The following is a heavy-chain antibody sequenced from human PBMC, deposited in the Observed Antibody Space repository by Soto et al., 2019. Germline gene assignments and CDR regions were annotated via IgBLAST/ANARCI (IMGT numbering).Heavy chain of an antibody. Sequence: PSETLSLTCTVSGGSISSSSYYWGWIRQPPGKGLEWIGSIYYSGSTYYDPSLKSRVTISVDTSKNQFSLKLSSVTAADTAVYYCASTSYKALYYFDYWGQGTLVTVSS. CDR3: ASTSYKALYYFDY. CDR1: GGSISSSSYY. J-gene: IGHJ4*02. CDR2: IYYSGST. D-gene: IGHD1-26*01. V-gene: IGHV4-39*01.